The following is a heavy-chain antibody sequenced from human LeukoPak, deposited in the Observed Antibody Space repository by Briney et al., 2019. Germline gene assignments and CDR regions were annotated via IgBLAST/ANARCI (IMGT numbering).Heavy chain of an antibody. CDR2: IYYSGST. CDR1: GGSISSYY. CDR3: ARASIAVAGARERFDY. D-gene: IGHD6-19*01. J-gene: IGHJ4*02. Sequence: PSETLSLTCTVSGGSISSYYWSWIRQPPGKGLEWIGYIYYSGSTNYNPSLKSRVTISVDTSKNQFSLKLSSVTAADTAVYYCARASIAVAGARERFDYWGQGTLVTVSS. V-gene: IGHV4-59*12.